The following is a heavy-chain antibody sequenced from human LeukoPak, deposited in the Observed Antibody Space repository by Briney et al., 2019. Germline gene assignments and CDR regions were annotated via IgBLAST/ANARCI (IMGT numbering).Heavy chain of an antibody. CDR2: ISWDGGST. CDR1: GFTFDDYA. J-gene: IGHJ6*03. V-gene: IGHV3-43D*03. CDR3: AKDWNRGSSWYNYYMDV. D-gene: IGHD6-13*01. Sequence: PGGSLRLSCAASGFTFDDYAMHWVRQAPGKGLEWVSLISWDGGSTYYADSVKGRFTISRDNSKNSLYLQMNSLRAEDTALYYCAKDWNRGSSWYNYYMDVWGKGTTVTVSS.